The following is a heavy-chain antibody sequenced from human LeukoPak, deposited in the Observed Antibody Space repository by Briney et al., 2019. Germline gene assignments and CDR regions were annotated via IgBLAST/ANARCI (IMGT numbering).Heavy chain of an antibody. D-gene: IGHD2-2*01. V-gene: IGHV4-59*02. CDR2: IYYSGST. J-gene: IGHJ5*02. Sequence: SETLSLTCPLYGASVTIHCGNCVRQPPGKGLEWIGYIYYSGSTNYNPSLKSRVTISVDTSKNQFSLKLSSVTAADKAVYYCARGLVGCRSWCYPGGEGALVTVSS. CDR3: ARGLVGCRSWCYP. CDR1: GASVTIHC.